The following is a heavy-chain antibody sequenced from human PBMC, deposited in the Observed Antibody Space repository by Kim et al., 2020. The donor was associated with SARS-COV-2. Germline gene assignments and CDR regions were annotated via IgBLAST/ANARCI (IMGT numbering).Heavy chain of an antibody. V-gene: IGHV3-48*02. Sequence: GGSLRLSCAASGFTFSSYSMNWVRQAPGKGLEWVSYISSSSTIYYADSVKGRFTISRDNAKNSLYLQMNSLRDEDTAVYYCARKDNRGYSYGCVDYWGQGTLVTVSS. CDR1: GFTFSSYS. D-gene: IGHD5-18*01. CDR2: ISSSSTI. CDR3: ARKDNRGYSYGCVDY. J-gene: IGHJ4*02.